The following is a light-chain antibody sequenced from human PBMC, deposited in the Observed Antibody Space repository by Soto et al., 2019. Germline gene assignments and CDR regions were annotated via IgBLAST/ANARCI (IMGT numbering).Light chain of an antibody. CDR2: WAS. V-gene: IGKV4-1*01. Sequence: DIVMTQSPDSLAVSLGERATINCKSSQSVLYRSNNKNYLAWYQQKPGQPPKLLIYWASTRESGVPDRFSGSGSGTDFTLTISGLQAEDVAVYYCQQYSNTPLTFGGGTKVEIK. CDR1: QSVLYRSNNKNY. CDR3: QQYSNTPLT. J-gene: IGKJ4*01.